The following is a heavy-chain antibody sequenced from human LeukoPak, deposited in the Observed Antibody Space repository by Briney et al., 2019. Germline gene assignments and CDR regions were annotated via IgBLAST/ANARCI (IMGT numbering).Heavy chain of an antibody. CDR2: ISGSGGST. D-gene: IGHD1-14*01. CDR3: AKSISEYNDDY. CDR1: GFTVSSNY. Sequence: GGSLRLSCAASGFTVSSNYRSWVRQAPGKGLEWVSAISGSGGSTYYADSVKGRFTISRDNSKNTLYLQMNSLRAEDTAVYYCAKSISEYNDDYWGQGTLVTVSS. V-gene: IGHV3-23*01. J-gene: IGHJ4*02.